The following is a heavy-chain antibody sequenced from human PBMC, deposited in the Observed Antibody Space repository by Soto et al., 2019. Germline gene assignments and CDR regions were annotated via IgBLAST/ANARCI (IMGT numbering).Heavy chain of an antibody. CDR1: GFTFSNAW. D-gene: IGHD1-26*01. Sequence: EVQLVESGGGLVKPGESLRLSCAASGFTFSNAWMSWVRQAPGKGLEWVGRIKTKADAETTDYAAPVKGRFTISSDDSKNTLYLQMNSLKTEDTALYYCTTDGATILFDPWGQGALVTVSS. CDR2: IKTKADAETT. J-gene: IGHJ5*02. V-gene: IGHV3-15*01. CDR3: TTDGATILFDP.